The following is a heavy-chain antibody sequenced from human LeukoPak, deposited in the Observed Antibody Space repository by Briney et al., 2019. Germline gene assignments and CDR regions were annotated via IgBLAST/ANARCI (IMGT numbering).Heavy chain of an antibody. CDR2: INIDGSQR. D-gene: IGHD3-16*01. Sequence: GGSLRLSCAASGFSFSTTWMTWVRQTPGKGLELVANINIDGSQRYHADSVEGRFTISRDNVKNTLYLQMSSLRVEDTAVYYCARDPGWGALDYWGQGALVIVPS. V-gene: IGHV3-7*03. CDR1: GFSFSTTW. J-gene: IGHJ4*02. CDR3: ARDPGWGALDY.